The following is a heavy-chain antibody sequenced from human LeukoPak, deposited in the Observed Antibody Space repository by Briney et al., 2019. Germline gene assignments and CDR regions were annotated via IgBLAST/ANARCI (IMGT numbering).Heavy chain of an antibody. V-gene: IGHV1-18*01. D-gene: IGHD3-3*01. Sequence: ASVKVSCKASGYTFTSYGISWVRQAPGQGLEWVGWISAYNGNTNYAQKLQGRVTMTTDTSTSTAYMELRSLRSDDTAVYYCARDGYYDFWSGSRYYFDYWGQGTLVTVSS. CDR1: GYTFTSYG. CDR3: ARDGYYDFWSGSRYYFDY. J-gene: IGHJ4*02. CDR2: ISAYNGNT.